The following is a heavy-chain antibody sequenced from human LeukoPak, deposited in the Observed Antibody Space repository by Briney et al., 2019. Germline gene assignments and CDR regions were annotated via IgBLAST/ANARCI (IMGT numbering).Heavy chain of an antibody. CDR1: GFTFSSYA. V-gene: IGHV3-23*01. J-gene: IGHJ6*03. Sequence: PGGSLRLSCAASGFTFSSYAMSWFRQAPGKGLDWVSAISGSGGSTYYADSVKGRFTISRDNSKNTLYLQMNSLRAEDTAVYYCAKDPKDYYYMDVWGKGTTVTVSS. CDR2: ISGSGGST. CDR3: AKDPKDYYYMDV.